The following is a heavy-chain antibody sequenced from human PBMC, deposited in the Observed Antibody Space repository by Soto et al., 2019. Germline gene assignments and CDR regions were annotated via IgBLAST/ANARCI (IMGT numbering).Heavy chain of an antibody. CDR2: VNHSGST. J-gene: IGHJ2*01. CDR1: GGSXXXXX. Sequence: QVQLQQWGAGLLKPSETLSLTCAVSGGSXXXXXXXXXRQXPXKELEWIGEVNHSGSTTYNPSLKSXXTXXXXXXKNXXXXXXXSXXXAXTAVYYCXRQWLVRYFDLWGRGTLVTVSS. CDR3: XRQWLVRYFDL. D-gene: IGHD6-19*01. V-gene: IGHV4-34*02.